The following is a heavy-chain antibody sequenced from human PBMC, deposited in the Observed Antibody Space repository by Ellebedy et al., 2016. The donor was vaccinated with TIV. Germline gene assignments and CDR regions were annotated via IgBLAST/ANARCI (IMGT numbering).Heavy chain of an antibody. CDR3: AKDLLHYYGSGTLPDC. J-gene: IGHJ4*02. Sequence: GESLKISCAASGFTFSNHAISWVRPAPGKGLEWVAFIRYDGSDKYYVDFVKGRFTISRDNSKNTVYLQMNSLRAEDTAVYYCAKDLLHYYGSGTLPDCWGQGTLVTVSS. V-gene: IGHV3-30*02. D-gene: IGHD3-10*01. CDR1: GFTFSNHA. CDR2: IRYDGSDK.